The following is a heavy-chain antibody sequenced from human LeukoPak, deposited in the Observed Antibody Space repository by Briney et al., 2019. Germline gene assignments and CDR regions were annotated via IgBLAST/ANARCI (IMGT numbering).Heavy chain of an antibody. CDR1: GGTFSSYA. CDR3: ARDISSLGWFDP. D-gene: IGHD1-14*01. CDR2: IIPIFGTA. J-gene: IGHJ5*02. V-gene: IGHV1-69*13. Sequence: SVKVSCKASGGTFSSYAISWVRQAPGQGLEWMGGIIPIFGTANYAQKFQGRVTITADESTSTAYMELSSLRSEDTAVYYCARDISSLGWFDPWGQGTLVTVSS.